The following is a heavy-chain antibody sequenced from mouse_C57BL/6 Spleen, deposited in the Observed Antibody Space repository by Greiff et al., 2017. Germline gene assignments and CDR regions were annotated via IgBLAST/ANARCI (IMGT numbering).Heavy chain of an antibody. J-gene: IGHJ2*01. CDR2: IYPGGGDT. Sequence: VKLVESGAELVKPGASVKISCKASGYAFSSYSMNWVKQRPGKGLEWIGQIYPGGGDTNYNGKFKGKATLTADKSSSTAYMQLSRLTSEDSAVXVVERDSTTVVATNPRDYWGQGSTLTVSS. V-gene: IGHV1-80*01. D-gene: IGHD1-1*01. CDR1: GYAFSSYS. CDR3: ERDSTTVVATNPRDY.